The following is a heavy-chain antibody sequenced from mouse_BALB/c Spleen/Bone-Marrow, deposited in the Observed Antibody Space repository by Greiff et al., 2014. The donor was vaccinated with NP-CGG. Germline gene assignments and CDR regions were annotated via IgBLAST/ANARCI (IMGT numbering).Heavy chain of an antibody. CDR1: GFDFSRYW. J-gene: IGHJ2*01. D-gene: IGHD1-2*01. CDR2: INPDSSTI. Sequence: EVQLQQSGGGLVQPGGSLKLSCAASGFDFSRYWMSWVRQAPGKGLEWIGEINPDSSTINYTPSLKDKFIISRDNAKNTLYLQMSKMRTEETALCYCARQGYYGYSDYWGQGTTLTVSS. CDR3: ARQGYYGYSDY. V-gene: IGHV4-1*02.